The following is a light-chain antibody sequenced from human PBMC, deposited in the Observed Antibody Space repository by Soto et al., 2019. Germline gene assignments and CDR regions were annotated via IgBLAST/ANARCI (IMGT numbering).Light chain of an antibody. J-gene: IGLJ1*01. Sequence: QSALTQPASVSGSPGQSITISCTGTSSDVGSYNLVSWYQQHPGKAPKLMIYEVSKRPSGVSNRFSGSKSGNTASLTISGLQAEDEADYYCCSYAGSSTHVFGTGTKVTV. V-gene: IGLV2-23*02. CDR2: EVS. CDR3: CSYAGSSTHV. CDR1: SSDVGSYNL.